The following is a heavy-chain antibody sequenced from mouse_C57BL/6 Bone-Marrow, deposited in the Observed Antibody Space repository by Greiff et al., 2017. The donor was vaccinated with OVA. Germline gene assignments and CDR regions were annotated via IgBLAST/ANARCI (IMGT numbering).Heavy chain of an antibody. V-gene: IGHV1-69*01. CDR2: IDPSDSYT. CDR3: ARWGGSSYPYWYFDV. CDR1: GYTFTSYW. J-gene: IGHJ1*03. Sequence: VQLQQPGAELVMPGASVKLSCMASGYTFTSYWMHWVKQRPGQGLEWIGEIDPSDSYTNYNQKFQGKSTLTVDKSSSTAYMQLSSLTSEDSAVYYCARWGGSSYPYWYFDVWGTGTTVTVSS. D-gene: IGHD1-1*01.